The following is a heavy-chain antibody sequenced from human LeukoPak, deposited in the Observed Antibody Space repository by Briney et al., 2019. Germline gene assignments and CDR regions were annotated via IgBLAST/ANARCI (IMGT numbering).Heavy chain of an antibody. D-gene: IGHD3-10*01. CDR2: ISTYTGNT. CDR1: GYTFTSFV. J-gene: IGHJ3*01. Sequence: WASVKVSCTASGYTFTSFVINWVRQAPGQGLEWMGWISTYTGNTNYAQKLQGRVTMTTDTSTSTAYMELRSLRSDDTAVYYCARTTHRGADAFDFWGQGTMVTVSS. CDR3: ARTTHRGADAFDF. V-gene: IGHV1-18*01.